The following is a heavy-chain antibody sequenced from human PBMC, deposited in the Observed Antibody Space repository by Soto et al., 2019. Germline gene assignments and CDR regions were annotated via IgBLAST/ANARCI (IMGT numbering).Heavy chain of an antibody. CDR1: GYTFTSYY. J-gene: IGHJ4*02. Sequence: ASVKVSCKASGYTFTSYYMHWVRQAPGQGLEWMGIINPSGGSTSYAQKFQGRVTMTRDTSTSTVYMELSSLRSEDTAVYYCASGLPLRIAARTVPFDYWGQGTLVTVSS. D-gene: IGHD6-6*01. CDR3: ASGLPLRIAARTVPFDY. V-gene: IGHV1-46*03. CDR2: INPSGGST.